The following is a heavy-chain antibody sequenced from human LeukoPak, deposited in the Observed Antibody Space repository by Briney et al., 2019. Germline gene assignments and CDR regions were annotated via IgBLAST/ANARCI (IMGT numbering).Heavy chain of an antibody. V-gene: IGHV1-2*02. Sequence: ASVKVSCKSSGYTFTGYYVHWVRQAPGEGLEWMGWINPNSGGPSYAQKFQGRVTMTRDTSTSTVYMELSSLRSEDTAVYYCARAHGPGNHPPEDYWGQGTLVTVSS. CDR1: GYTFTGYY. CDR3: ARAHGPGNHPPEDY. D-gene: IGHD4-23*01. J-gene: IGHJ4*02. CDR2: INPNSGGP.